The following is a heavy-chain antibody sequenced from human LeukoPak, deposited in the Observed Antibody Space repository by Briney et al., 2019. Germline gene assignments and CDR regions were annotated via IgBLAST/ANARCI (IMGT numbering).Heavy chain of an antibody. CDR3: ARDFVGGSPRARRDGYNFPDY. CDR1: GGTFSSYA. D-gene: IGHD5-24*01. V-gene: IGHV1-69*04. CDR2: IIPILGIA. J-gene: IGHJ4*02. Sequence: GASVKVSCKASGGTFSSYAISWVRQAPGQGLEWMGRIIPILGIANYAQKFQGRVTITADKSTSTAYMELSSLRSEDTAVYYCARDFVGGSPRARRDGYNFPDYWGQGTLVTVSS.